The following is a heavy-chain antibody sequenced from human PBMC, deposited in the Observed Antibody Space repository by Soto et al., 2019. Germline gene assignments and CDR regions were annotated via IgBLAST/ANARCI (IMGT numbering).Heavy chain of an antibody. CDR3: ARTGRQDMVVVVAATPPRSCYSGMDV. D-gene: IGHD2-15*01. J-gene: IGHJ6*02. Sequence: EVQLVESGGGLVKPGGSLRLSCAASGFTFSSYSMNWVRQAPGKGLEWVSSISSSSRYIYYADSVTGRFPISRDNAKHAVCLQMSSRRDEETAVYYWARTGRQDMVVVVAATPPRSCYSGMDVGRQGTTVNVSS. CDR1: GFTFSSYS. CDR2: ISSSSRYI. V-gene: IGHV3-21*03.